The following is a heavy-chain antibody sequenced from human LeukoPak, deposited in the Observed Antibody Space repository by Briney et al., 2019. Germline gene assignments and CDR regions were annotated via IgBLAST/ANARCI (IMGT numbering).Heavy chain of an antibody. V-gene: IGHV4-39*07. CDR1: GGSISSNSYY. Sequence: SETLSLTCTVSGGSISSNSYYWDWIRQPPGKGLEWIGSIYYSGSTYYNPSLKSRVTISVDTSKNQFSLKLSSVTAADTAVYYCAREMGYDFWSGYFFDYWGQGTLVTVSS. D-gene: IGHD3-3*01. CDR3: AREMGYDFWSGYFFDY. CDR2: IYYSGST. J-gene: IGHJ4*02.